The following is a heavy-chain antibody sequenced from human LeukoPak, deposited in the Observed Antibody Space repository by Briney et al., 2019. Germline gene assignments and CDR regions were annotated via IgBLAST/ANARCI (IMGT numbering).Heavy chain of an antibody. V-gene: IGHV3-23*01. J-gene: IGHJ4*02. CDR2: ISGSGGST. CDR1: GFIFSSYA. CDR3: AKDRDIVVVPATFPDY. D-gene: IGHD2-2*01. Sequence: GGSLRLSCAASGFIFSSYAMSWVRQAPGKGLEWVSAISGSGGSTYYADSVKGRFTISRDNSKNTLYLQMNSLRAEDTAVYYCAKDRDIVVVPATFPDYWGQGTLVTVSS.